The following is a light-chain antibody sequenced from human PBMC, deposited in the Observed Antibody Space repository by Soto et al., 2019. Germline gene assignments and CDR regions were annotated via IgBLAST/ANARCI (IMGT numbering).Light chain of an antibody. CDR2: AVS. V-gene: IGKV1-39*01. CDR1: QTINKS. J-gene: IGKJ1*01. CDR3: QQSYSTPT. Sequence: DIQMTQSPSSLSASVGDRITITCRASQTINKSLNWYQQKPGKAPKLVIYAVSTLQGGVPSRFSGSGSGTDFTLTISSLQPEDFATYFCQQSYSTPTFGQGTKVEIK.